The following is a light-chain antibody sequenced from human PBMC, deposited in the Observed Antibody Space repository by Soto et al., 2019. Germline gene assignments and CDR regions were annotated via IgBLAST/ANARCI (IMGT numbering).Light chain of an antibody. CDR3: QHYDRAPMWT. CDR1: QSVGDTY. V-gene: IGKV3-20*01. Sequence: EIVFTQSPGTLSLSPGERATLSCRASQSVGDTYLAWYQQKPGQAPRLLMYSTSIRATGIPDRFSGSGSGTDFTLTISRLXPEDFAVYYSQHYDRAPMWTFGQGTKVDIK. J-gene: IGKJ1*01. CDR2: STS.